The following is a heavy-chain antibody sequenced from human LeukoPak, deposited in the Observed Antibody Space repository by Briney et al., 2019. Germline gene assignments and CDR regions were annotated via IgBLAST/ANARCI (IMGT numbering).Heavy chain of an antibody. CDR3: ARAPYTTGRSFYCDS. V-gene: IGHV3-33*01. J-gene: IGHJ4*02. Sequence: GGSLRLSCAASGFPFRNYGMHWGRQAPGKGLEWVAIIWYDGSKTYYADSVKGRFTISRDNLCNTLYLQMNSLRAEDTTLYFCARAPYTTGRSFYCDSWGQGTLVTVSS. CDR2: IWYDGSKT. D-gene: IGHD2-2*02. CDR1: GFPFRNYG.